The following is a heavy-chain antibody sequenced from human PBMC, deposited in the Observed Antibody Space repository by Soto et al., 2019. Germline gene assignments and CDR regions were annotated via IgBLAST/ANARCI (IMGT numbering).Heavy chain of an antibody. V-gene: IGHV1-69*13. J-gene: IGHJ5*02. CDR2: IVPIFGTA. Sequence: SVKVSCKASGGPFSSYAISWVRQAPGQGLEWMGGIVPIFGTANYAQKFQGRVTITADESTSTAYVDVSSLRSEDTAVYYCARAVPDSSNYGGWFDPWGQGTLVTVSS. CDR3: ARAVPDSSNYGGWFDP. D-gene: IGHD4-4*01. CDR1: GGPFSSYA.